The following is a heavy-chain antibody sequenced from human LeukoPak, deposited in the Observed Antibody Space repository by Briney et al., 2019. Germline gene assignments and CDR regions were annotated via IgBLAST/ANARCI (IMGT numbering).Heavy chain of an antibody. J-gene: IGHJ4*02. CDR1: GGSISSYY. V-gene: IGHV4-59*08. CDR2: IYYSGSP. D-gene: IGHD3-9*01. CDR3: ARLRYYDILTGYFTAGSYFDY. Sequence: SETLSLTCTVSGGSISSYYWSWIRQPPGKGLEWIGYIYYSGSPNYNPSLNSRVTISLDTSRNQFSLKLSSVTAADTAVYYCARLRYYDILTGYFTAGSYFDYWGQGTLVTVSS.